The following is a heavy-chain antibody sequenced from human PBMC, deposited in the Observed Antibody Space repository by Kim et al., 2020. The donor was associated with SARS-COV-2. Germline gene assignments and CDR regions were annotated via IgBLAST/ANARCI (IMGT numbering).Heavy chain of an antibody. D-gene: IGHD6-13*01. V-gene: IGHV3-11*06. J-gene: IGHJ4*02. CDR1: GFTFSDYY. CDR3: GRQNLVHPGYFDY. CDR2: ISSSSSYT. Sequence: GGSLRLSCAASGFTFSDYYMSWIRQAPGKGLEWVSYISSSSSYTNYADSVKGRFTISRDNAKNSLYLQMNSLRAEDTAVYYCGRQNLVHPGYFDYWGQGTLVTVSS.